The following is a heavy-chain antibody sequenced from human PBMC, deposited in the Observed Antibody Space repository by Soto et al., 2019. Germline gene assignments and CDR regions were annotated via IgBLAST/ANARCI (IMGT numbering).Heavy chain of an antibody. D-gene: IGHD3-16*01. CDR1: GFTFRTYA. V-gene: IGHV3-23*01. J-gene: IGHJ4*02. Sequence: EVQLLESGGGQIQPGGSLRLSCAASGFTFRTYARTWFRQAPGKGLEWVSAISGSDGTFDANSVKGRFTISRDNSRSTVYLQMHSLRAEDSAIYYCAKEKDFDFTWGDDRYTSHYWGRGTLVTVSS. CDR2: ISGSDGT. CDR3: AKEKDFDFTWGDDRYTSHY.